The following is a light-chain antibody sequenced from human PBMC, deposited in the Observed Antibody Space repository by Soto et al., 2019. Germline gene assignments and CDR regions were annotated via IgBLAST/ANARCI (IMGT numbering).Light chain of an antibody. Sequence: EIVMTQSPATLSVSPGETATLSCRASQSISNNLAWYQQKPGQAPRLLIYGASTRATGFPGRFSGSGSGLEFTLTISSLQSEDFAFYYCQQYNDWPKTFGQGTKVDI. CDR2: GAS. V-gene: IGKV3-15*01. CDR3: QQYNDWPKT. J-gene: IGKJ1*01. CDR1: QSISNN.